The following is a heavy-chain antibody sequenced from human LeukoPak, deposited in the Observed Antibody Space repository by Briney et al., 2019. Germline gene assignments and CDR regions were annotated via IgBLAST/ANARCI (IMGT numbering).Heavy chain of an antibody. CDR2: IYYSGST. J-gene: IGHJ3*02. CDR3: ARDRGFLGRDAFDI. D-gene: IGHD3-3*01. CDR1: GGSISSGDYY. V-gene: IGHV4-30-4*08. Sequence: SQTLSLTCTVSGGSISSGDYYWSWIRQPPGKGLEWIGYIYYSGSTYYNPSLKSRVTISVDTSKNQFSLKLSSVTAADTAVYYCARDRGFLGRDAFDIWGQGTMDTVSS.